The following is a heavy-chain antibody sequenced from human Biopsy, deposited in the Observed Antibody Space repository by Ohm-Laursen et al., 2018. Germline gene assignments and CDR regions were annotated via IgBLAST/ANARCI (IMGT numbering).Heavy chain of an antibody. CDR3: AKATNSTGWPYYYVYGMDV. CDR2: ISYSEIT. J-gene: IGHJ6*02. Sequence: SDTLSCTCTGSGGSISSDYWSWIPQTPGQGLEWIVYISYSEITNYNPSLKSRVTISVITTKYQYSQRLNSVTAADTAVYYCAKATNSTGWPYYYVYGMDVWGQGTTVTVSS. CDR1: GGSISSDY. V-gene: IGHV4-59*01. D-gene: IGHD2-2*01.